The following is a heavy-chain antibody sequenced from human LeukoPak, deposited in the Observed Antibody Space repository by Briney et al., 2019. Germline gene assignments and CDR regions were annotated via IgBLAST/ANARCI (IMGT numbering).Heavy chain of an antibody. D-gene: IGHD2-2*01. J-gene: IGHJ5*02. CDR1: GYTFTGYY. CDR3: ARDHSYCSSTSCYHWFDP. CDR2: INPNSGGT. Sequence: ASVKVSXKASGYTFTGYYMHWVRQAPGQGLEWMGRINPNSGGTNYAQKFQGRVTMTRDTSISTAYMELSRLRSDDTAVYYCARDHSYCSSTSCYHWFDPWGQGTLVTVSS. V-gene: IGHV1-2*06.